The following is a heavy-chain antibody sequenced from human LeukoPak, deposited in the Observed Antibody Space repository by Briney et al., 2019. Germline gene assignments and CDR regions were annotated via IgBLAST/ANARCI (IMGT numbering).Heavy chain of an antibody. CDR1: GFTFSSYA. V-gene: IGHV3-30*01. CDR2: ISYDGSNK. CDR3: AGSDYYDSSGYLGY. J-gene: IGHJ4*02. D-gene: IGHD3-22*01. Sequence: GGSLRLSCAASGFTFSSYAMHWVRQAPGKGLEWVAVISYDGSNKYYADSVKGRFTISRDNSKNTLYLQMNSLRAEDTAVYYCAGSDYYDSSGYLGYWGQGTLVTVSS.